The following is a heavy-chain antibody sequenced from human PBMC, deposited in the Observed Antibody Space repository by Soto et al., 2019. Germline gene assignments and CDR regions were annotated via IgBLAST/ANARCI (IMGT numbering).Heavy chain of an antibody. V-gene: IGHV1-69*13. CDR2: IIPIFGTA. J-gene: IGHJ4*02. Sequence: EASVKVSCKDSGGTFSSYAISWVRQAPGQGLEWMGGIIPIFGTANYAQKFQGRVTITADESTSTAYMELSSLRAEDTAVYYCAKNPPNIPAAMGSPLYFDYWGPGTLVTVSS. D-gene: IGHD2-2*01. CDR1: GGTFSSYA. CDR3: AKNPPNIPAAMGSPLYFDY.